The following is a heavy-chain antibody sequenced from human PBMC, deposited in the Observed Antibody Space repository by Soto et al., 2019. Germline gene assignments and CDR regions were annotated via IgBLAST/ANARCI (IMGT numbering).Heavy chain of an antibody. J-gene: IGHJ5*02. V-gene: IGHV4-59*01. CDR1: GGSISSYS. Sequence: QVQLQESGPGLVKPSETLSLTCTVSGGSISSYSWSWIRQPPGKGLEWIGHIYYRGSTNYNPSLKSRVTISMDTSKNQSARKLSSVTAADTAVYYCAGGTQGGYCSGGGCYSENDSWGQGTMVTVSS. D-gene: IGHD2-15*01. CDR3: AGGTQGGYCSGGGCYSENDS. CDR2: IYYRGST.